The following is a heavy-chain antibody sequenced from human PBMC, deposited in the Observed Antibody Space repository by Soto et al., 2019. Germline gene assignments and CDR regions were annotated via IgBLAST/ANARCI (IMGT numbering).Heavy chain of an antibody. Sequence: SETLSLTCSVSGDSISSGGYYWSWIRQHPEKGLEWIGYIYYSGSTYYNPSLNSRVTISIDTSKNQFSLKLSSVTAADTAVYYCARGSAAGTKSPFDYWGQGTLVTVSS. V-gene: IGHV4-31*03. CDR1: GDSISSGGYY. CDR2: IYYSGST. D-gene: IGHD6-13*01. J-gene: IGHJ4*02. CDR3: ARGSAAGTKSPFDY.